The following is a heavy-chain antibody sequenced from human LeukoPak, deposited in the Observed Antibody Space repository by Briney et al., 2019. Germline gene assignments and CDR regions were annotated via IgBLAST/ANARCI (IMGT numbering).Heavy chain of an antibody. CDR2: ISGSGGST. J-gene: IGHJ6*04. D-gene: IGHD6-13*01. CDR3: AKDVDSSSWDYYGMDV. Sequence: GGSLRLSCAASGFTFSSYAMIWVRQAPGKGLEWVSAISGSGGSTYYADSVKGRFTISRDNSKNTLYLQMNSLRAEDTAVYYCAKDVDSSSWDYYGMDVWGKGTTVTVSS. CDR1: GFTFSSYA. V-gene: IGHV3-23*01.